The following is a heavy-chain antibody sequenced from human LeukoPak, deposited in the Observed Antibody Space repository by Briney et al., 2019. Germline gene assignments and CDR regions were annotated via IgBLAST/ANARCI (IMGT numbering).Heavy chain of an antibody. V-gene: IGHV3-23*01. J-gene: IGHJ4*02. Sequence: GGSLRLSCAASGFTVSSNYMSWVRQAPGKGLEWVSAISGSGGSTYYADSVKGRFTISRDNSKNTLYLQMNSLRAEDTAIYYCAKVAAVAGVFDYWGQGILVTVSS. CDR1: GFTVSSNY. CDR3: AKVAAVAGVFDY. D-gene: IGHD6-19*01. CDR2: ISGSGGST.